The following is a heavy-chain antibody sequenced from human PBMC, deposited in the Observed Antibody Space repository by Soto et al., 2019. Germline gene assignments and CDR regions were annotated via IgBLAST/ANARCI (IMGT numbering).Heavy chain of an antibody. V-gene: IGHV1-2*04. D-gene: IGHD5-12*01. CDR2: INPNSGGT. J-gene: IGHJ4*02. CDR1: GYTFTGYY. Sequence: GASVKVSCKASGYTFTGYYMHWVRQAPGQGLEWMGWINPNSGGTNYAQKFQGWVTMTRDTSISTAYMELSRLRSDDTAVYYCARAAAKWPAGSATDYWGQGTLVTVSS. CDR3: ARAAAKWPAGSATDY.